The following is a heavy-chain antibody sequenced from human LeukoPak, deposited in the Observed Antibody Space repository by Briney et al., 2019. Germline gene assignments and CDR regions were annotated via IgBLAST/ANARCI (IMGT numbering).Heavy chain of an antibody. D-gene: IGHD2-2*01. J-gene: IGHJ4*02. CDR3: AKQRSEVPVAAANY. CDR1: GFTFSSYA. Sequence: GGSLRLSCATSGFTFSSYAMSWVRQAPGKGLEWVSGISGSGASTYYEDSVKGRFTISRDNSKNTLYLQMNSLRVEDTAVYYCAKQRSEVPVAAANYWGQGSLVTVSS. CDR2: ISGSGAST. V-gene: IGHV3-23*01.